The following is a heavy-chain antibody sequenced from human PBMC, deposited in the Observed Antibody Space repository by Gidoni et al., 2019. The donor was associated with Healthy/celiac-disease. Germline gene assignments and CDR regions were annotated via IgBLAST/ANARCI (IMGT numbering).Heavy chain of an antibody. D-gene: IGHD3-22*01. Sequence: QVQLVQSGAEVKKPGASVTVSCKASGYTFTGYYMHWVRQAPGQGLEWMGWINPNSCGTNYAQKFQGRVTMTRDTSISTAYMELSRLRSEDTAVYYCAREYYDSSGYYRDYYYGMDVWGQGTTVTVSS. J-gene: IGHJ6*02. CDR1: GYTFTGYY. CDR3: AREYYDSSGYYRDYYYGMDV. CDR2: INPNSCGT. V-gene: IGHV1-2*02.